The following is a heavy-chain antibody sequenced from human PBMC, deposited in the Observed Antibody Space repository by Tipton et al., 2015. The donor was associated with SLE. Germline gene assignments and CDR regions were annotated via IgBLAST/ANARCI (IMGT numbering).Heavy chain of an antibody. Sequence: LRLSCTVSGGSISNYYWSWIRQPPGKGLEWIGYIYYSGSTNYNPSLKSRVTISVDTSKNQFSLKLSSVTAADTAVYYCARHPDFWSGQRWFDPWGQGTLVTVSS. CDR1: GGSISNYY. J-gene: IGHJ5*02. CDR3: ARHPDFWSGQRWFDP. D-gene: IGHD3-3*01. V-gene: IGHV4-59*08. CDR2: IYYSGST.